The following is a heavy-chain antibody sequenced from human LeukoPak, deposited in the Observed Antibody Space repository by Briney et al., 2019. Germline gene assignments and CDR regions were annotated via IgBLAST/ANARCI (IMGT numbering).Heavy chain of an antibody. J-gene: IGHJ4*02. CDR3: ARVDY. CDR1: GESFSGNY. V-gene: IGHV4-34*01. Sequence: PSETLSLTCAVYGESFSGNYWSWIRQPPGKGLEWIGSIYYSGSTYYNPSLKSRVTISVDTSKNQFSLKLSSVTAADTAVYYCARVDYWGQGTLVTVSS. CDR2: IYYSGST.